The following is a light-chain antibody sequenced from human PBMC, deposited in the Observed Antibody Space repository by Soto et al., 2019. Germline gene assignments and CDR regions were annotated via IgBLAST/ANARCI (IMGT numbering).Light chain of an antibody. CDR2: WAS. CDR3: QQYYSNPLA. J-gene: IGKJ1*01. V-gene: IGKV4-1*01. Sequence: AVSRGEMATTDFNFSVNVLYSSTNKNYLAWYQQKPGQPPKLLIYWASTLESGVPDRFSDSGSGTDFTLTISSLQADDFAIYYCQQYYSNPLAFGRGTEVDI. CDR1: VNVLYSSTNKNY.